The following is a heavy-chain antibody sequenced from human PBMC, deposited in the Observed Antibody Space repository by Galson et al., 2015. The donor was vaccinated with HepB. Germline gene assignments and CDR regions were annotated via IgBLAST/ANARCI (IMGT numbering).Heavy chain of an antibody. CDR2: ISSSSRNT. CDR1: GFTFSTYS. D-gene: IGHD3-9*01. Sequence: SLRLSCAASGFTFSTYSMNWVRQAPGKGLEWVSYISSSSRNTYYADSVEGRFTISRDNAKNSLYLQMNSLRDEDTAMYYCARVEYYGMVWGQGTLVTVSS. J-gene: IGHJ4*02. V-gene: IGHV3-48*02. CDR3: ARVEYYGMV.